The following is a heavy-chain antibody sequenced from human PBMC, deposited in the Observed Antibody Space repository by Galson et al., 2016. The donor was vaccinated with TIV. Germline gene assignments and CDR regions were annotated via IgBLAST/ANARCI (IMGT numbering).Heavy chain of an antibody. CDR3: VRGVSTGSGWLDP. D-gene: IGHD3-3*01. J-gene: IGHJ5*02. CDR2: IDPSDSYI. CDR1: GYSFTNYW. Sequence: QSGAEVKKPGESLRISCKGSGYSFTNYWITWVRQMPGKGLEWMGRIDPSDSYINYSPSFQGHVTISADRSINTAYLQWSSLKASDSAMYYCVRGVSTGSGWLDPWGQGTLVTVSS. V-gene: IGHV5-10-1*01.